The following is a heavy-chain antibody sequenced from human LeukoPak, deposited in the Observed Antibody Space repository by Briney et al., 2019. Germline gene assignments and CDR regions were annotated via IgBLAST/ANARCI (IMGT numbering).Heavy chain of an antibody. J-gene: IGHJ4*02. Sequence: ASVKVSCKASGYTCTSNYIHWVRQAPGQGLEWMGMIYPRDGSTSYAQKFQGRVTVTRDTSTSTVHMELSGLRSEDTAVYYCARDQEGFVYWGQGTLVTVSS. CDR1: GYTCTSNY. CDR3: ARDQEGFVY. CDR2: IYPRDGST. V-gene: IGHV1-46*01.